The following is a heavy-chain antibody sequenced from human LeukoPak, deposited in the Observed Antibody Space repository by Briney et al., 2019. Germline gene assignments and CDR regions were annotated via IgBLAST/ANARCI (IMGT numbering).Heavy chain of an antibody. CDR2: IIPIFGTA. D-gene: IGHD2-2*01. V-gene: IGHV1-69*13. J-gene: IGHJ4*02. CDR1: GGTFSSYA. CDR3: ARGGVVPAVRGYFDY. Sequence: SVKVSCKASGGTFSSYAISWMRQAPGQGLEWMGGIIPIFGTANYAQKFQGRVTITADESTSTAYMELSSLRSEDTAVYYCARGGVVPAVRGYFDYWGQGTLVTVSS.